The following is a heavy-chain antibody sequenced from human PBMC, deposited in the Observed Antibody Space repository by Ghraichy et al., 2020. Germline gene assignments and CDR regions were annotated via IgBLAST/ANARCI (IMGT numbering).Heavy chain of an antibody. CDR3: ARDGLAVAGTDYYYGMDV. V-gene: IGHV4-59*01. J-gene: IGHJ6*02. D-gene: IGHD6-19*01. CDR1: GGSISSYY. Sequence: ESLNISCTVSGGSISSYYWSWIRQPPGKGLEWIGYIYYSGSTNYNPSLKSRVTISVDTSKNQFSLKLSSVTAADTAVYYCARDGLAVAGTDYYYGMDVWGQGTTVTVSS. CDR2: IYYSGST.